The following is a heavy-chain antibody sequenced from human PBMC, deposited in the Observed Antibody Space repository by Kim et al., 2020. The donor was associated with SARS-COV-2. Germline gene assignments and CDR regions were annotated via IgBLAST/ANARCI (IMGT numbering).Heavy chain of an antibody. J-gene: IGHJ4*02. CDR3: ARGIAAAGTLDY. CDR2: INAGNGDT. D-gene: IGHD6-13*01. CDR1: GYTFTSYV. V-gene: IGHV1-3*01. Sequence: ASVKVSCKASGYTFTSYVVHWVRQAPGQRHEWMGWINAGNGDTKYSQKFQGRVTIASDTSATTAYMELSSLRSEDTAVYYCARGIAAAGTLDYWGQGTLVTVSS.